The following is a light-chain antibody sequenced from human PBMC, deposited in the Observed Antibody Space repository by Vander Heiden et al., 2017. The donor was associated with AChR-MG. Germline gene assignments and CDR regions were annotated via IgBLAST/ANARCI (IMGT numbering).Light chain of an antibody. J-gene: IGLJ3*02. V-gene: IGLV1-40*01. Sequence: QSVLTQPPSVSGAPGQRVTISCPGSSSNIGACYDVHWYQQLPGTAPNLLIYGNSNRPSGVPDRFSGSKSGTSASLAITGLQAEDEADYYCQSYDSSRSGWVFGGGTKLTVL. CDR2: GNS. CDR1: SSNIGACYD. CDR3: QSYDSSRSGWV.